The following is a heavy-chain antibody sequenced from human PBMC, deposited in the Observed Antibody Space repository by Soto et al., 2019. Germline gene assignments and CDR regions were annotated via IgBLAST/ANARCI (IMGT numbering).Heavy chain of an antibody. Sequence: GGSLRLSCAASGFTFSSYAMSWVRQAPGKGLEWVSAISGSGGSTYYADSVKGRFTISRDNPKNTLYLQMNSLRAEDTAVYYCAAATFFYYYYMDVWGKGTTVTVSS. J-gene: IGHJ6*03. D-gene: IGHD2-15*01. V-gene: IGHV3-23*01. CDR1: GFTFSSYA. CDR2: ISGSGGST. CDR3: AAATFFYYYYMDV.